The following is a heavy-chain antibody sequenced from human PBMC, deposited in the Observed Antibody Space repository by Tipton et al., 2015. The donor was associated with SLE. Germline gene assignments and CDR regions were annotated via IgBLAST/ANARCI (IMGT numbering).Heavy chain of an antibody. V-gene: IGHV3-30*02. J-gene: IGHJ4*02. CDR2: IRYDGSNK. CDR1: GFTFSSYA. Sequence: GSLRLSCAASGFTFSSYAMSWVRQAPGKGLEWVAFIRYDGSNKYYADSVKGRFTISRDNSKNTLCLQMNSLRAEDTAVYYCAKGACSSTSCSFDYWGQGTLVTVSS. CDR3: AKGACSSTSCSFDY. D-gene: IGHD2-2*01.